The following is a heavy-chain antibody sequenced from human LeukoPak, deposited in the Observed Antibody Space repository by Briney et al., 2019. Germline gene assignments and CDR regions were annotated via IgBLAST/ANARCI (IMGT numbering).Heavy chain of an antibody. CDR2: INHSGST. J-gene: IGHJ4*02. D-gene: IGHD7-27*01. V-gene: IGHV4-34*01. CDR1: GGSFSGYY. CDR3: ARHGAGETDY. Sequence: SETLSLTCAVYGGSFSGYYWSWIRQPPGKGLEWIGEINHSGSTNYNPSLKSRVTISVDTSKNQFSLKLSSVTAADTAAYYCARHGAGETDYWGQGTLVTVSS.